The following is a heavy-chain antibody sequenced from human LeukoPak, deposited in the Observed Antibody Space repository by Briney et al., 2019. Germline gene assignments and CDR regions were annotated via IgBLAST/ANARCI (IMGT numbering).Heavy chain of an antibody. CDR3: ARGFSQHDY. J-gene: IGHJ4*02. CDR2: ISSSSSYI. V-gene: IGHV3-21*01. CDR1: GFTFSSYG. D-gene: IGHD3-10*01. Sequence: PGRSLRLSCAASGFTFSSYGMHWVRPAPGKGLEWVSSISSSSSYIHYADSMKGRFTISRDNAKNSLYLQMNSLRADDTAVYYCARGFSQHDYWGQGTLVTVSS.